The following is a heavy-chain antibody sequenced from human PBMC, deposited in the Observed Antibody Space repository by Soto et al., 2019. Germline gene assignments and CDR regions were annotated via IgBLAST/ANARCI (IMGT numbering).Heavy chain of an antibody. CDR2: ISYDGSNK. CDR3: ARDPGPFDCSGGSCYLFDY. Sequence: LRLSCAASGFTFSSYAMHWVRQAPGKGLEWVAVISYDGSNKYYADSVKGRFTISRDNSKNTLYLQMNSLRAEDTAVYYCARDPGPFDCSGGSCYLFDYWGQGTLVTVSS. J-gene: IGHJ4*02. CDR1: GFTFSSYA. V-gene: IGHV3-30-3*01. D-gene: IGHD2-15*01.